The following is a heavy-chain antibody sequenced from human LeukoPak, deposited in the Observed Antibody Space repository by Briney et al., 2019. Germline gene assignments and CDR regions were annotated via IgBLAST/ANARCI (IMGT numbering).Heavy chain of an antibody. CDR3: ARDLLIAVAAPQDAFDI. Sequence: GGSLRLSCAASGFTFSSYSMNWVRQAPGKGLEWVSSISSSSSYIYYADSVEGRFTISRDNAKNSLYLQMNSLRAEDTAVYYCARDLLIAVAAPQDAFDIWGQGTMVTVSS. D-gene: IGHD6-19*01. CDR2: ISSSSSYI. CDR1: GFTFSSYS. V-gene: IGHV3-21*01. J-gene: IGHJ3*02.